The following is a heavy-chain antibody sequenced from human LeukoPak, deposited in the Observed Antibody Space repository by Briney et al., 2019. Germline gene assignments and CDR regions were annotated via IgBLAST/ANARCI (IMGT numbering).Heavy chain of an antibody. J-gene: IGHJ4*02. CDR2: INPNSGGT. D-gene: IGHD2-2*02. CDR1: GYTFTGYY. CDR3: ARDGDCSSTSCYTFDY. Sequence: ASVTVSCTASGYTFTGYYMHWVRQAPGQGLEWMGWINPNSGGTNYAQKFQGWVTMARDTSISTAYMELSRLRSDDTAVYYCARDGDCSSTSCYTFDYWGQGTLVTVSS. V-gene: IGHV1-2*04.